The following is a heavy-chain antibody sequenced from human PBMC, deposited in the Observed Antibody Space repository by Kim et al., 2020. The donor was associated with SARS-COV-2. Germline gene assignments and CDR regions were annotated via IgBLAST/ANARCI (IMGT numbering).Heavy chain of an antibody. V-gene: IGHV3-23*03. Sequence: GGSLRLSCAASGFTFSSYAMSWVRQAPGKGLEWVSVIYSGGSSTYYADSVKGRFTISRDNSKNTLYLQMNSLRAEDTAVYYCAKDSPHFDWGQGTLVTVSS. J-gene: IGHJ4*02. CDR3: AKDSPHFD. CDR2: IYSGGSST. CDR1: GFTFSSYA. D-gene: IGHD3-3*02.